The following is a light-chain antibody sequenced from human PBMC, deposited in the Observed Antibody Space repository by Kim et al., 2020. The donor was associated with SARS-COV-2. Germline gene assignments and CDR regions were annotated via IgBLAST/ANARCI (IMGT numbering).Light chain of an antibody. J-gene: IGKJ5*01. V-gene: IGKV1-39*01. Sequence: DIQMTQSPPSLSASVGDRVTITCRASQTISNSLNWYQQKPGRAPRLLVYAASTLLTGVPSRFIGSGSGTDFTLTVTGVQPEDYATYYCQQSHNIPITFGQGTRLEIK. CDR3: QQSHNIPIT. CDR1: QTISNS. CDR2: AAS.